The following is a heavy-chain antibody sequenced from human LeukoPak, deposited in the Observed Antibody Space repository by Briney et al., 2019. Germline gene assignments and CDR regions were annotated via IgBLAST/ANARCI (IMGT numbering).Heavy chain of an antibody. V-gene: IGHV4-39*01. Sequence: SETLSLTCTVSGGSIGSSSYYWGWIRQPPGKGLEWIGSIYYSGSTYYNPSLKSRVTISVDTSKNQFSLKLSSVAAADTAVYYCARTGSYGPGGYFDYWGQGTLVTVSS. D-gene: IGHD1-26*01. CDR1: GGSIGSSSYY. J-gene: IGHJ4*02. CDR3: ARTGSYGPGGYFDY. CDR2: IYYSGST.